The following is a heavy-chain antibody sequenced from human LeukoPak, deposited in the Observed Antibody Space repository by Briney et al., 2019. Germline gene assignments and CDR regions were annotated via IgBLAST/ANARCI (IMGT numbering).Heavy chain of an antibody. J-gene: IGHJ4*02. CDR3: ARGRTTSLSYFDY. Sequence: KPSETLSLTCAVYGGSFSGYYWSWIRQPPGKGLEWIGEINHSGSTNYGPSLKSRVTISVDTSKNQFSLKLSSVTAADTAVYYCARGRTTSLSYFDYWGQGTLVTVSS. V-gene: IGHV4-34*01. CDR2: INHSGST. D-gene: IGHD1-1*01. CDR1: GGSFSGYY.